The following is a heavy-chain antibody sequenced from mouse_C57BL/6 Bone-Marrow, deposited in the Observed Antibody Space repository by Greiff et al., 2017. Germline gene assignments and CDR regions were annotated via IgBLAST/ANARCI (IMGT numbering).Heavy chain of an antibody. Sequence: VQLQQSGTVLARPGASVKMSCKTSGYTFTSYWMHWVKQRPGQGLEWIGAIYPGNSDTSYNQKFKGKAKLTAVTSASTAYMELSSLTNEDSAVYYCTRAITTVGYAMDYWGQGTSVTVSS. CDR1: GYTFTSYW. CDR2: IYPGNSDT. CDR3: TRAITTVGYAMDY. V-gene: IGHV1-5*01. J-gene: IGHJ4*01. D-gene: IGHD1-1*01.